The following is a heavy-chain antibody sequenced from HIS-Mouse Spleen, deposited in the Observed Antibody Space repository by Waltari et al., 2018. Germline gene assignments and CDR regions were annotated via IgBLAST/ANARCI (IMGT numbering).Heavy chain of an antibody. Sequence: QVQLVQSGAEVKKPGASVKVSCKASGYTFTSYDINWVRQATGQGLEWMGWMNPDSGNKGYAQKFQGRVTMTRTTSISTAYMELSSLRSEDTAVYYCARIGSHGRGYSYGYWFDPWGQGTLVTVSS. CDR1: GYTFTSYD. CDR2: MNPDSGNK. V-gene: IGHV1-8*01. D-gene: IGHD5-18*01. J-gene: IGHJ5*02. CDR3: ARIGSHGRGYSYGYWFDP.